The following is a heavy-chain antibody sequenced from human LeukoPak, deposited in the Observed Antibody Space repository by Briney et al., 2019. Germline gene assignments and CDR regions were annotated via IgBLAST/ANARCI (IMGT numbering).Heavy chain of an antibody. V-gene: IGHV3-33*01. J-gene: IGHJ4*02. CDR1: GFTFSSYG. D-gene: IGHD5-12*01. CDR2: IWYDGSNK. Sequence: GRSLRLSCAASGFTFSSYGMHWVRQAPGKGLGWVAVIWYDGSNKYYADSVKGRFTISGDNSKNTLYLQMNSLRAEDTAVYYCARGVQGGYAQYYFDYWGQGTLVTVSS. CDR3: ARGVQGGYAQYYFDY.